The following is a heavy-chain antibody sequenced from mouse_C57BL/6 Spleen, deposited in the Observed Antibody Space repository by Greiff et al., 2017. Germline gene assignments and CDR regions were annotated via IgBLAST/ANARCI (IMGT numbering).Heavy chain of an antibody. V-gene: IGHV1-52*01. D-gene: IGHD2-5*01. CDR1: GYTFTSYW. Sequence: VQLQQSGAELVRPGSSVKLSCKASGYTFTSYWMHWVKQRPIQGLEWIGNIDPSDSETHYNQKFKDKATLTADKSSSTAYMQLSSLTSKDSAVXYCATLLVTPSWYAMDYWGQGTSVTVSS. CDR3: ATLLVTPSWYAMDY. J-gene: IGHJ4*01. CDR2: IDPSDSET.